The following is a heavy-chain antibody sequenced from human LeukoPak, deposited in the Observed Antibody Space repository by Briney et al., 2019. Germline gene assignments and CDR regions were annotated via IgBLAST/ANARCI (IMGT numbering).Heavy chain of an antibody. Sequence: PGGSLRLSCAASGFTFSAYWMCWVRQAPGEGLEWVANIKQDGSEKYYVDSVKGRFTISRDNAKNSLYLQMNSLRAEDTAIYYCARDSAAFDYWGQGTLVTVSS. D-gene: IGHD3-10*01. V-gene: IGHV3-7*01. CDR2: IKQDGSEK. CDR3: ARDSAAFDY. J-gene: IGHJ4*02. CDR1: GFTFSAYW.